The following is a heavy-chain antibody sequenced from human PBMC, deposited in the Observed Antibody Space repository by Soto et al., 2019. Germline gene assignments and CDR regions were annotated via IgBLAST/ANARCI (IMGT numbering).Heavy chain of an antibody. J-gene: IGHJ4*02. D-gene: IGHD3-22*01. CDR1: GFTFSSYG. V-gene: IGHV3-30*18. CDR3: AKTITTYSGDSRGRGALVDY. Sequence: PGGSLRLSCAASGFTFSSYGMHWVRQPPGKWLEWVAVISSDGSNEYYADPVKGRFTISRDNSKNTLYLQMNSLRVEDTAVYYCAKTITTYSGDSRGRGALVDYWGQGTLVTVSS. CDR2: ISSDGSNE.